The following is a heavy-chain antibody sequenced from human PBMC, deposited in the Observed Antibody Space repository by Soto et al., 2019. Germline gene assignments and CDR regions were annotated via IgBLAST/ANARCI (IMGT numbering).Heavy chain of an antibody. J-gene: IGHJ4*02. Sequence: QVQLQESGPGLVKPSQTLSLTCTVSGGSISSGNSYWSWIRQPPGKGLEWIGFISYSGTTHYSASLRSRVSISVDPSKNQFSLDMSSVTAADTAVYYCATMGTPVTGLYYFDYWGQGTLVTVSS. V-gene: IGHV4-30-4*01. CDR3: ATMGTPVTGLYYFDY. D-gene: IGHD4-17*01. CDR1: GGSISSGNSY. CDR2: ISYSGTT.